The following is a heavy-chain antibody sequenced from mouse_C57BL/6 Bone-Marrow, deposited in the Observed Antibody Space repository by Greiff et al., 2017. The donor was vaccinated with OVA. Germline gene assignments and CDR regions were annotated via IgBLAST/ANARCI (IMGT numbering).Heavy chain of an antibody. D-gene: IGHD2-3*01. CDR2: IYPRSGNT. Sequence: QVQLKQSGAELARPGASVQLSCTASGYTFTSYGISWVKQRTGQGLEWIGEIYPRSGNTYYNEKFKGKATLTADKSSSTAYMELRSLTSEDSAVYFCARDRIYDGYSAWFAYWGQGTLVTVSA. V-gene: IGHV1-81*01. CDR3: ARDRIYDGYSAWFAY. CDR1: GYTFTSYG. J-gene: IGHJ3*01.